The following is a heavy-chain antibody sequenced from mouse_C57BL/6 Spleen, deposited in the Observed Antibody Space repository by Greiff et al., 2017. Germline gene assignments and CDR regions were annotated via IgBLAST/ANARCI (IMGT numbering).Heavy chain of an antibody. V-gene: IGHV2-2*01. CDR1: GFSFTSYG. Sequence: QVQLQQSGPGLVQPSQRLSITCTVSGFSFTSYGVHWVRQSPGKGLEWLGVIWSGGSTDYNAAFISRLSISKDNSKSQVFFKMNSLQADDTAIYYCARMRYGHYTGAMDYWGQGTSVTVSS. D-gene: IGHD2-1*01. CDR2: IWSGGST. CDR3: ARMRYGHYTGAMDY. J-gene: IGHJ4*01.